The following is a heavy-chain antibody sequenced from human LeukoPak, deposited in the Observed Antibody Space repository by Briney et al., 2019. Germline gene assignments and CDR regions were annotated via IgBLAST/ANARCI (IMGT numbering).Heavy chain of an antibody. CDR1: GFPFTGYW. CDR3: ARLAAGSDYFDS. CDR2: IKPDGSEK. D-gene: IGHD6-13*01. Sequence: PGGSLRLSCAASGFPFTGYWMSWVRQAPGKGLEWVANIKPDGSEKHYVDSVKGRLTISRDNAKNSLYLQMNGLRAEDTAVYYCARLAAGSDYFDSWGQGTLVTVSS. V-gene: IGHV3-7*04. J-gene: IGHJ4*02.